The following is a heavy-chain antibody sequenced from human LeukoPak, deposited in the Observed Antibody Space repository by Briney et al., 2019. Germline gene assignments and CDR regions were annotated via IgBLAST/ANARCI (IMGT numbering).Heavy chain of an antibody. V-gene: IGHV3-9*01. D-gene: IGHD5-24*01. CDR1: GFTFDDYA. CDR3: TRVGYIDEGIDY. J-gene: IGHJ4*02. Sequence: PGGSLRLSCTASGFTFDDYAMHWVRQAPGKGLEWVSGISWNNNNMDYADSVKGRFTISRDNAKNSLYLQMNSLRAEDTAIYYCTRVGYIDEGIDYWGQGTLVTVSS. CDR2: ISWNNNNM.